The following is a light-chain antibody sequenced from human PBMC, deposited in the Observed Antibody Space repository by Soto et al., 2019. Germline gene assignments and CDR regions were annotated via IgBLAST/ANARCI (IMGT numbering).Light chain of an antibody. CDR2: DVR. Sequence: QSVLTQPRSVSVSPGQSVTFSSTGTSSDVGGYNFVSWYQQHPGKAPKIMIYDVRKRPSGVPDRFSGSKSGNTASLTISGLQPEDEADYYCCSYAGSYTHYVFGTGTKVTVL. CDR3: CSYAGSYTHYV. CDR1: SSDVGGYNF. V-gene: IGLV2-11*01. J-gene: IGLJ1*01.